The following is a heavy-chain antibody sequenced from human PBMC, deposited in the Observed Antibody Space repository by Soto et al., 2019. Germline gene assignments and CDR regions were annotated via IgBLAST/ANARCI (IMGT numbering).Heavy chain of an antibody. Sequence: QVQLVQSGAEEKKPGASVKVSCKASGYTFTSYAMHWVRQAPGQRLEWMGWINAGNGNTKYSQKFQGRVTLTRDTSASTAYMERSSLRSEDTAVYYFARIESGGADDWGQGTLVTVSS. J-gene: IGHJ4*02. D-gene: IGHD2-15*01. V-gene: IGHV1-3*05. CDR2: INAGNGNT. CDR1: GYTFTSYA. CDR3: ARIESGGADD.